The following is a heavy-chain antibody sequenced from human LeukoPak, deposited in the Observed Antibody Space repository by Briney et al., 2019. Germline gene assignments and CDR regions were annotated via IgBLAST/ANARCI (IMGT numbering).Heavy chain of an antibody. Sequence: GGSLRLSCAAAGFTFSSYAMSWVPEAPGEGLECVSAIIVSVGSTYYAHSVKGGFTISRDNSKNTLYLQMNSLRAEDTAVYYCAKSLYPAAYCGGDCYGYYYGMDVWGQGTTVTVSS. CDR1: GFTFSSYA. CDR2: IIVSVGST. CDR3: AKSLYPAAYCGGDCYGYYYGMDV. D-gene: IGHD2-21*02. J-gene: IGHJ6*02. V-gene: IGHV3-23*01.